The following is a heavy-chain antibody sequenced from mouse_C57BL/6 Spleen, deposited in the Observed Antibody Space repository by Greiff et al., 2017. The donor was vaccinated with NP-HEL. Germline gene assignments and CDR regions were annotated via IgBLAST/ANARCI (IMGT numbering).Heavy chain of an antibody. CDR1: GFTFSDYG. Sequence: EVKLVESGGGLVKPGGSLKLSCAASGFTFSDYGMHWVRQAPEKGLEWVAYISSGSSTIYYADTVKGRFTISRDNAKNTLFLQMTSRRSEDTAMYYCARGYYYAMDYWGQGTSVTVSS. J-gene: IGHJ4*01. D-gene: IGHD2-2*01. CDR2: ISSGSSTI. V-gene: IGHV5-17*01. CDR3: ARGYYYAMDY.